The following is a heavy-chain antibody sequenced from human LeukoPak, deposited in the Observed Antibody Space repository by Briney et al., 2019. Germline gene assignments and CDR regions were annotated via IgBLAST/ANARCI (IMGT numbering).Heavy chain of an antibody. J-gene: IGHJ5*02. V-gene: IGHV3-23*01. D-gene: IGHD3-16*01. CDR3: AKSTPTGKLLRFDP. CDR2: ISGSGDTT. Sequence: GGSLTLSCAASGRTFHSYGWSWVRQAQGKGLEWVSGISGSGDTTYYAHSVKGRFTITRDNSKNMLYLQMNNLRDDYTAVYHCAKSTPTGKLLRFDPWGQGTLVTVSS. CDR1: GRTFHSYG.